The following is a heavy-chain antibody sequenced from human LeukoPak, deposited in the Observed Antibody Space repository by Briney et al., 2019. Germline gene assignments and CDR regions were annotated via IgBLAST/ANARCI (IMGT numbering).Heavy chain of an antibody. V-gene: IGHV3-15*01. J-gene: IGHJ4*02. Sequence: PGGSLRLSCAASGFTFSNAWMSWVRQAPGKGLEWVGRIKSKTDGGTADYTAPVKGRFTISRDDSKNTLYLQMNSLKSEDTAVYYCTTDVLAVRLGVPSFDYWGQGTLVTVSS. CDR2: IKSKTDGGTA. CDR3: TTDVLAVRLGVPSFDY. D-gene: IGHD2-8*02. CDR1: GFTFSNAW.